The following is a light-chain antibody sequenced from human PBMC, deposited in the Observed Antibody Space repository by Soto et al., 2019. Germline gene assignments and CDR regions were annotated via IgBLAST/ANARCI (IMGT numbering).Light chain of an antibody. V-gene: IGKV3-15*01. J-gene: IGKJ2*01. CDR3: QQYNKWPYT. CDR1: QSVGRN. CDR2: GTS. Sequence: EIVMTQSPVALSVSPGESAALSCRASQSVGRNFAWYQQRPGQAPRVLIYGTSTRATGVPARFSGSGSGTDFTLTISSLQSEDFAVYYCQQYNKWPYTCGQGTRLEIQ.